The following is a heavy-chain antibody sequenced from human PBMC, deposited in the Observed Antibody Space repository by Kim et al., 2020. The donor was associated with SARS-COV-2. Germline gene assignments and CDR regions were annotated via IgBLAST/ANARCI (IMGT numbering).Heavy chain of an antibody. Sequence: SETLSLTCAVYGGSFSGYYWSWIRQPPGKGLEWIGEINHSGSTNYNPSLKGRGTISVDTSKNQFSLKLSSVTAADTAVYYCARTWENYYFDYWGQGTLVTVSS. J-gene: IGHJ4*02. CDR2: INHSGST. CDR1: GGSFSGYY. CDR3: ARTWENYYFDY. D-gene: IGHD1-26*01. V-gene: IGHV4-34*01.